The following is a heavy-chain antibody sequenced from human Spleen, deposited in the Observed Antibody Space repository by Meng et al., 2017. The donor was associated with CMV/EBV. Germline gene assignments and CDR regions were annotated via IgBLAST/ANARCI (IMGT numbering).Heavy chain of an antibody. D-gene: IGHD6-19*01. Sequence: LPQSGHGLFEPSQSLSLTGAVYGGSFSGYVWGWIRQPPGKGMEWIGEINLSGSTNYHPSLKSRVTISVDTSKNQFSLKLSSVTAADTAVYYCARRRGPKGSGWFDYWGQGTLVTVSS. CDR2: INLSGST. CDR1: GGSFSGYV. CDR3: ARRRGPKGSGWFDY. V-gene: IGHV4-34*01. J-gene: IGHJ4*02.